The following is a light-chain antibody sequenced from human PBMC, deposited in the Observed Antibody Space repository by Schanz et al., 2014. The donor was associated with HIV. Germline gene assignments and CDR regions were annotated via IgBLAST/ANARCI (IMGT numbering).Light chain of an antibody. J-gene: IGKJ1*01. CDR1: QSVPSH. Sequence: EIVLTQSPATLSLSPGERATLSCRASQSVPSHLAWYQQKPGQAPRLVIFGASNRATGIPDRFSGSDSGTAFTLTISRVEPEDYAVYYCQQYGSPPWTFGQGTKVEV. V-gene: IGKV3-20*01. CDR2: GAS. CDR3: QQYGSPPWT.